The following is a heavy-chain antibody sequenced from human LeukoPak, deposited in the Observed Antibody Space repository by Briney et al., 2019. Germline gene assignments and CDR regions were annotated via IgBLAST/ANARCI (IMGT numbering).Heavy chain of an antibody. V-gene: IGHV3-21*01. CDR1: GFTFSSYG. J-gene: IGHJ3*02. CDR3: ARDRPPNWESLGEAFDI. Sequence: GGSLRLSCAASGFTFSSYGMHWVRQAPGKGLEWVSSISSSSSHIYYAASVRGRFTISRDNAKNSLYLQMNSLRAEDTAVYYCARDRPPNWESLGEAFDIWGQGTMVTVSS. D-gene: IGHD7-27*01. CDR2: ISSSSSHI.